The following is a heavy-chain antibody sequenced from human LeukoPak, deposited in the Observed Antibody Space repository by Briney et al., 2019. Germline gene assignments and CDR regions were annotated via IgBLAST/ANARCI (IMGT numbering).Heavy chain of an antibody. Sequence: ASVKVSCKASGGTFSSYAISWVRQAPGQGLEWMGWISAYNGNTNYAQKLQGRVTMTTDTSTSTAYMELRSLRSDDTAVYYCARDKGYSSSWFAQVFDYWGQGTLVTVSS. V-gene: IGHV1-18*01. CDR3: ARDKGYSSSWFAQVFDY. J-gene: IGHJ4*02. CDR1: GGTFSSYA. D-gene: IGHD6-13*01. CDR2: ISAYNGNT.